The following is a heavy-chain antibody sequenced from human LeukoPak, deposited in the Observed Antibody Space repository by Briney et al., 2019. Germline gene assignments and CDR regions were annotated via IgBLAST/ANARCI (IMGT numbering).Heavy chain of an antibody. CDR3: ARDKEWKYGMDV. J-gene: IGHJ6*02. CDR2: ISAYNGNT. V-gene: IGHV1-18*01. Sequence: VAAVKFSSTASGYTFTIYGISWVRQAPGQGREWIGWISAYNGNTNYAQKLQGRVTMTTDTSTSTAYMELRSLRSDDPAVYYCARDKEWKYGMDVWGQGTTVTVSS. D-gene: IGHD3-3*01. CDR1: GYTFTIYG.